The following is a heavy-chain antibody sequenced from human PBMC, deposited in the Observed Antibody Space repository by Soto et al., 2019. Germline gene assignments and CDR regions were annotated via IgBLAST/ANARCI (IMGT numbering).Heavy chain of an antibody. J-gene: IGHJ5*02. V-gene: IGHV4-31*03. Sequence: QVQLQESGPGLVKPSQTLSLTCTVSGGSINSGGYYWNWIRQHPGKGLEWIGYIYYSGSTYYNPSPXSXXTTSVDTSKNQSSLKLSSVTAADTAVYYCARSVFPWGQGTLVTVSS. CDR1: GGSINSGGYY. CDR3: ARSVFP. CDR2: IYYSGST.